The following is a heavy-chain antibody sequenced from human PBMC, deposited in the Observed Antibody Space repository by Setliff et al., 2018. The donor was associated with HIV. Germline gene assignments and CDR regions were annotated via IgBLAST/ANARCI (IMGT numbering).Heavy chain of an antibody. V-gene: IGHV2-5*01. CDR2: IYWNDDK. CDR3: AHRSGDSSGREFDP. CDR1: GFSLSTSGVG. J-gene: IGHJ5*02. D-gene: IGHD3-22*01. Sequence: ESGPTLVNPTQTLTLTCTLSGFSLSTSGVGVGWIRQPPGKALEWLGIIYWNDDKRYSPSLKNRLTITKDTSKNQVVLTMTNMDPVDTATYYCAHRSGDSSGREFDPWGQGTLVTVSS.